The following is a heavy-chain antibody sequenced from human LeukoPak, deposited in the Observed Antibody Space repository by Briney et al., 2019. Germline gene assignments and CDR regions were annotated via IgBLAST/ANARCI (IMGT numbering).Heavy chain of an antibody. V-gene: IGHV3-48*02. D-gene: IGHD6-13*01. J-gene: IGHJ4*02. CDR1: GFSFSTYT. Sequence: KSGGSLRLSCAASGFSFSTYTMNRVRQAPGKGLDWVSYISSSSSTIYYADSVKGRFTISRDNANNSLYLQMNSLRDEDTAVYYCARARRYRSSWYHDYWGQGSLVTVSS. CDR3: ARARRYRSSWYHDY. CDR2: ISSSSSTI.